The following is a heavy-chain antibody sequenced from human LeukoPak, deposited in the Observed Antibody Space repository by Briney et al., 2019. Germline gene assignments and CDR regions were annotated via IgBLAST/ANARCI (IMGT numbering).Heavy chain of an antibody. CDR3: ARGAWATRLGS. CDR1: GESLNSYY. V-gene: IGHV4-34*01. J-gene: IGHJ4*02. CDR2: IYESGTT. Sequence: PSETLSLTCAVYGESLNSYYWSWVRQPPGEGLEWIGEIYESGTTEYNPSLKSRATISMVPSKQQFSLSLSSVTAADTAVYYCARGAWATRLGSWGLGTPVIVSS. D-gene: IGHD2-15*01.